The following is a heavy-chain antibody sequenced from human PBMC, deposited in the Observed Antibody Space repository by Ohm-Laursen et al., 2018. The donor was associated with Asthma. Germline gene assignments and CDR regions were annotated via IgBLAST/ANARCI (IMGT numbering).Heavy chain of an antibody. CDR2: VYYSGRA. CDR1: GGSIGSDDYY. V-gene: IGHV4-39*01. CDR3: ARGPMHDYYFDT. D-gene: IGHD1-1*01. Sequence: TLSLTCTVSGGSIGSDDYYWGWIRQPPGKGLEWVGSVYYSGRAYYNPSLKSRLTFSVDTSKNQFSLKLSSETAADTAVYFCARGPMHDYYFDTWGQGTLVTVSS. J-gene: IGHJ4*02.